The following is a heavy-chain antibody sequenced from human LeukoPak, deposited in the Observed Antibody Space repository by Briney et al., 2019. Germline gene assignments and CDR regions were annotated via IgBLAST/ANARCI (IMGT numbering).Heavy chain of an antibody. D-gene: IGHD3-22*01. CDR1: GGTFSSYA. J-gene: IGHJ4*02. Sequence: GASVKVSCKASGGTFSSYAISWVRQAPGQGLEWMGGVIPIFGTANYAQKFQGRVTITTDESTSTAYMELSSLRSEDTAVYYCARASGGYYDSSGYNYWGQGTLVTVSS. CDR2: VIPIFGTA. V-gene: IGHV1-69*05. CDR3: ARASGGYYDSSGYNY.